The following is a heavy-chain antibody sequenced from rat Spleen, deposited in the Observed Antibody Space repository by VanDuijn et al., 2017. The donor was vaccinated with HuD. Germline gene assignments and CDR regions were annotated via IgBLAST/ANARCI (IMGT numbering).Heavy chain of an antibody. Sequence: EVQLQESGPGLVKPSQSLSLTCSVTGYSITSSYRWNWIRKFPGNKLEWMGYINSAGSTNYNPSLKSRISITRDTSKNQFFLQVNSVTTEDTATYDCTTEIIRLHYFEYWGQGVMVTVSS. D-gene: IGHD4-3*01. CDR2: INSAGST. J-gene: IGHJ2*01. V-gene: IGHV3-3*01. CDR1: GYSITSSYR. CDR3: TTEIIRLHYFEY.